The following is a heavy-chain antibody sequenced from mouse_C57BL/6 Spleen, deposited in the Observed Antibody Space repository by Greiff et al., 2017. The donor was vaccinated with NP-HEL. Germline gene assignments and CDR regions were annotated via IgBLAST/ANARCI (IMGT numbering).Heavy chain of an antibody. D-gene: IGHD1-1*01. Sequence: VQLQQSGAELVRPGASVKLSCTASGFNIKDYYMHWVKQRPEQGLEWIGRIDPEDGDTEYAPKFQGKATMTADTSSNTAYLQLSSLTSEDTAVYYCTTCDYYGSSFYWYFYVWGTGTTVTVSS. V-gene: IGHV14-1*01. CDR2: IDPEDGDT. J-gene: IGHJ1*03. CDR3: TTCDYYGSSFYWYFYV. CDR1: GFNIKDYY.